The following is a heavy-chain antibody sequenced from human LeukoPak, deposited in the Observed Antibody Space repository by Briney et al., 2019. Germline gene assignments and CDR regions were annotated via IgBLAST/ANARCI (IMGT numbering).Heavy chain of an antibody. D-gene: IGHD6-19*01. Sequence: GGSLRLSCAASGLSFDDNAMYWVRQAPGKGLEWVSSISSSSYIYYADSVKGRFTISRDNAKNSLYLQMNSLRAEDTAVYYCARMDSSGFRVRGFYWGQGTLVTVSS. J-gene: IGHJ4*02. CDR1: GLSFDDNA. CDR3: ARMDSSGFRVRGFY. V-gene: IGHV3-69-1*01. CDR2: ISSSSYI.